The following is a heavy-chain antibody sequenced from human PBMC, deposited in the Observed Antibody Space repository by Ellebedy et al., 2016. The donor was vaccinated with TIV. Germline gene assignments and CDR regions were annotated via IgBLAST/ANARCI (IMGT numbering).Heavy chain of an antibody. J-gene: IGHJ4*02. CDR1: GFTFSSYW. D-gene: IGHD2-15*01. V-gene: IGHV3-74*01. CDR2: IDSDGATT. Sequence: GESLKISCAASGFTFSSYWMHWVRQAPGKEPVWVSRIDSDGATTAYADSVKGRFTISRDNAKSTLYLQMNSLSAGDTAVYYCARDRGGRGPSTIDFWGQGTLVTVSS. CDR3: ARDRGGRGPSTIDF.